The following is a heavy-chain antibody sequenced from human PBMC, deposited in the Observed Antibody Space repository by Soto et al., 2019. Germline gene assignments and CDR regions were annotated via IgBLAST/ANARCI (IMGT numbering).Heavy chain of an antibody. J-gene: IGHJ5*02. Sequence: PGKGLEWIGYIYHSGSTYYNPSLKSRVTISVDRSKNQFSLKLSSVTAADTAVYYCARVRGPYCGGECYPPTPNWFDPWGQGTLVTVSS. CDR2: IYHSGST. D-gene: IGHD2-21*01. V-gene: IGHV4-30-2*01. CDR3: ARVRGPYCGGECYPPTPNWFDP.